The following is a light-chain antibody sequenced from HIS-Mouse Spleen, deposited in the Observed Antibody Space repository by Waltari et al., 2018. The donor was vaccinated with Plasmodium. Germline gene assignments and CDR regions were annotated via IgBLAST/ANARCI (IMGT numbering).Light chain of an antibody. Sequence: QSALTQPASVSGSPGQSITISCTGTSSDVGSYNLVSWYQQHPGKAPKLMIYEGSKRPSGFSNLFSGSKSGNTASLTISGLQAEDEADYYCCSYAGSSTFVVFGGGTKLTVL. CDR1: SSDVGSYNL. CDR3: CSYAGSSTFVV. J-gene: IGLJ2*01. CDR2: EGS. V-gene: IGLV2-23*03.